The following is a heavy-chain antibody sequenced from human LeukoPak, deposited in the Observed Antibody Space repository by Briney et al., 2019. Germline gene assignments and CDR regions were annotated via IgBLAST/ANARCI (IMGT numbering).Heavy chain of an antibody. CDR1: GGPISNNNYY. V-gene: IGHV4-39*01. D-gene: IGHD3-10*01. CDR3: ARQSSHYYGSGTFRHFDY. Sequence: PSQTLSLTCAVSGGPISNNNYYWGWIRQSPGKGLEWIANIFYSGNTHYNPSLKSRVSISVDTSKNQFSLQLSSVTAADTAIYYCARQSSHYYGSGTFRHFDYWGQGTLVSVSS. CDR2: IFYSGNT. J-gene: IGHJ4*02.